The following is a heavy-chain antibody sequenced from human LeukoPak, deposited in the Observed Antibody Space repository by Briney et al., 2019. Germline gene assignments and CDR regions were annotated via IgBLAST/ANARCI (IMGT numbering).Heavy chain of an antibody. CDR1: GYTFTSYG. Sequence: GASVKVSCKASGYTFTSYGISWVRQAPGQGLEWMGWISAYNGNTNYAQKLQSRVTMTTDTSTSTAYMELRSLRSDDTAVYYCARGHSSSWYRAEYFQHWGQGTLVTVSS. CDR2: ISAYNGNT. V-gene: IGHV1-18*01. J-gene: IGHJ1*01. D-gene: IGHD6-13*01. CDR3: ARGHSSSWYRAEYFQH.